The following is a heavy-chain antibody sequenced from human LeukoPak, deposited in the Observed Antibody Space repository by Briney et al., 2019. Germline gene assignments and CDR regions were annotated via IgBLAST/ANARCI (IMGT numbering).Heavy chain of an antibody. D-gene: IGHD2-8*01. V-gene: IGHV3-33*01. J-gene: IGHJ4*02. Sequence: HPGGSLRLSCAASGFTSTSYGMHWVRQAPGKGLEWVAVIWSDGSKTYYVDSVKGRFTISRDYSKNTLYLQMSSLRAEDTAVYYCARAGASNEFDYWGQGTLVTVSS. CDR3: ARAGASNEFDY. CDR1: GFTSTSYG. CDR2: IWSDGSKT.